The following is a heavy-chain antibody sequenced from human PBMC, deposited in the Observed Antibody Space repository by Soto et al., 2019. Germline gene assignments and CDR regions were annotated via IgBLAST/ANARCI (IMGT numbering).Heavy chain of an antibody. CDR3: ARHGPCSGSSCYGFDF. V-gene: IGHV4-59*08. Sequence: QVQLQESGPGLVKPSETLSLTCTVSGGSISSYYWSWIRQPPGKGLEWIGHIYYSGSTNCNPSLKSRVTISVDTSKNQFSLKMSSVTAADTAVYYCARHGPCSGSSCYGFDFWGQGTLVTVSS. CDR1: GGSISSYY. J-gene: IGHJ4*02. CDR2: IYYSGST. D-gene: IGHD2-15*01.